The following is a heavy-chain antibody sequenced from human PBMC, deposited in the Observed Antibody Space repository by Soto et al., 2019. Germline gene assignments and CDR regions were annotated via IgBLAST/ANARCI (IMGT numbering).Heavy chain of an antibody. CDR1: GFTFSSYS. D-gene: IGHD6-25*01. J-gene: IGHJ4*02. CDR2: ISSSSSYI. CDR3: SRDQITAAPRLFAS. V-gene: IGHV3-21*01. Sequence: PGGSLRLSCAASGFTFSSYSMNWVRQAPGKELEWVSSISSSSSYIYYADSLTCRFTISPANATTSLYLQMTSLRAEDTAVYYFSRDQITAAPRLFASRDRRTLVPVSS.